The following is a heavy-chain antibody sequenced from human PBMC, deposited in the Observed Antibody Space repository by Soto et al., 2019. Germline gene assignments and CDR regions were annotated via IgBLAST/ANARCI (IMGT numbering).Heavy chain of an antibody. CDR3: VFVGIVAANMDY. Sequence: DPLSLTGTVSVGSVSSGSYYWSWIRQPPGKGLEWIGYIYYSGSTNYNPSLKSRVTISVDTSKNQFSLKLSSVTAADTAVYYCVFVGIVAANMDYWGQGTXVT. V-gene: IGHV4-61*01. J-gene: IGHJ4*02. CDR1: VGSVSSGSYY. D-gene: IGHD1-26*01. CDR2: IYYSGST.